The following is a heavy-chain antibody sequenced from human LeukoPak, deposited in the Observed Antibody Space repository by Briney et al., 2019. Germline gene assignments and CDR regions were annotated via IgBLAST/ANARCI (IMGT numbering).Heavy chain of an antibody. D-gene: IGHD3-9*01. Sequence: PGGFLRLSCAASGFTLSSYGMSWVRQAPGKGLEWVSAISGSGGSTYYADSVKGRFTISRDNSKNTLYLQMNSLRAEDTAVYYCAKGLGQYYDILTGYYPGWGQGTLVTVSS. CDR1: GFTLSSYG. CDR2: ISGSGGST. CDR3: AKGLGQYYDILTGYYPG. V-gene: IGHV3-23*01. J-gene: IGHJ4*02.